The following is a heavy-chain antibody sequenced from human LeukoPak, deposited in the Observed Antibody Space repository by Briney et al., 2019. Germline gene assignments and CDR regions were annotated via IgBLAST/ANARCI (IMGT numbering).Heavy chain of an antibody. D-gene: IGHD2-15*01. CDR1: GGSISTYY. J-gene: IGHJ4*02. Sequence: SETLSLTCTVSGGSISTYYWSWIRQPPGKGLEWIGYIYYSGSTNYNPSLKSRVTISVDTSKNQLSLKLSSVTAADTAVYYCARLRNIIIEDNFDSWGQGTLVTVSS. V-gene: IGHV4-59*08. CDR2: IYYSGST. CDR3: ARLRNIIIEDNFDS.